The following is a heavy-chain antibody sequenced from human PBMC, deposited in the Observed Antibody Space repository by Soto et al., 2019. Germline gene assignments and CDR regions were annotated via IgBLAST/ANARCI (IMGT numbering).Heavy chain of an antibody. V-gene: IGHV3-23*01. CDR1: GFTFSSYA. CDR3: XXXXXXXXXXXXXXXGXDV. J-gene: IGHJ6*02. CDR2: XRXSGGST. Sequence: EVQLLESGGGLVQPGGSLRLSCAASGFTFSSYAMSWVRQAPGKGLEXXXXXRXSGGSTYYADSVKGRFTISRDNSKXXXXXXXXXXXXXXXXXXXXXXXXXXXXXXXXXXXGXDVWGQGTTVTVSS.